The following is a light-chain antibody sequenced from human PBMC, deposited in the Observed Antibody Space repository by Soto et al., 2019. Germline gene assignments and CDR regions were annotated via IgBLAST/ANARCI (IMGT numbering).Light chain of an antibody. CDR3: TSYTSSSTPYV. Sequence: QSVLTQPASVSGSPGQSITISCAGTSSDVGGYTYVSWYQQHPGKAPKLMIYDVSNRPSGVSSRFSGSKSGNTASLTISGLQAEDEADYYCTSYTSSSTPYVFGGGTKVTVL. J-gene: IGLJ1*01. CDR2: DVS. V-gene: IGLV2-14*01. CDR1: SSDVGGYTY.